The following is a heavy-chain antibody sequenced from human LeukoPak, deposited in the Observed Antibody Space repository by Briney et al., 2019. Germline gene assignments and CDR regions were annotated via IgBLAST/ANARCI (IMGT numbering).Heavy chain of an antibody. CDR1: GGSISSYY. V-gene: IGHV4-59*01. CDR2: IYYSGST. Sequence: KPSETLSLTCTVSGGSISSYYWSWIRQPPGKGLEWIGYIYYSGSTNYNPSLKSRVTISVDTSKNQFSLKVRTVTAADTAVYYCAREGFLGSGSYPDYWGQGTLVTVSS. CDR3: AREGFLGSGSYPDY. J-gene: IGHJ4*02. D-gene: IGHD3-10*01.